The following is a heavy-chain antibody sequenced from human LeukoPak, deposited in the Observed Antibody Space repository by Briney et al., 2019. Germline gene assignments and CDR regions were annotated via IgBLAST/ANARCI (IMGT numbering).Heavy chain of an antibody. J-gene: IGHJ4*02. D-gene: IGHD3-22*01. CDR2: IIPIFGTA. CDR3: ARAENYYDSSGLSGY. Sequence: GASVKVSCKASGGTFSSYAISWVRQAPGQGLEWMGGIIPIFGTANYAQKFQGRVTITADESTGTAYMELSSLRSEDTAVYYCARAENYYDSSGLSGYWGQGTLVTVSS. V-gene: IGHV1-69*13. CDR1: GGTFSSYA.